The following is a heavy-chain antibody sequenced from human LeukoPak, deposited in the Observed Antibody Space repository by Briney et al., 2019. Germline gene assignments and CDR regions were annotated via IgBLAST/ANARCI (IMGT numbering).Heavy chain of an antibody. V-gene: IGHV4-39*01. J-gene: IGHJ4*02. CDR2: IYYSGNT. CDR3: ARQTGSGLFILP. CDR1: DVSISSSNSY. Sequence: SETLSLTCTVSDVSISSSNSYWGWIRQPPGKGLEWIGSIYYSGNTYYNASLKSQVSISIDTSKNQFSLRLTSVTAADTAVYYCARQTGSGLFILPGGQGTLVTVSS. D-gene: IGHD3/OR15-3a*01.